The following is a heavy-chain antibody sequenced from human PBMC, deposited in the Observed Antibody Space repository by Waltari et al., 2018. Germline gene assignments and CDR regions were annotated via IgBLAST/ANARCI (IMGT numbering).Heavy chain of an antibody. V-gene: IGHV3-30*04. CDR1: GFSLSSDA. CDR2: ISYNERNI. J-gene: IGHJ6*02. CDR3: ARDYCDRTNCHGMDV. D-gene: IGHD3-22*01. Sequence: QAQLVASGGGAVQAGRCLRRPCAGPGFSLSSDAMPWVRQAPGKGLEWVSVISYNERNIYYVDSVKGRFIISRDNSRKMLYLQMNSLRTEDTAVYYCARDYCDRTNCHGMDVWGQGTTVTVSS.